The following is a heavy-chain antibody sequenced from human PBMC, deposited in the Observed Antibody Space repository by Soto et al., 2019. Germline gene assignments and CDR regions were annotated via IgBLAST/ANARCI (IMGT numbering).Heavy chain of an antibody. Sequence: PSETLSLTCTVSGGSVSSYYWSWIRLRPGKGLEWIGCIYYSGSTNSNPTLKTRVTISVDTSKNQFSLKLSTVTAAATAVYYCGRGREGVITWLQLSYFDYGAREPLVTV. J-gene: IGHJ4*02. V-gene: IGHV4-59*02. CDR2: IYYSGST. CDR1: GGSVSSYY. D-gene: IGHD5-18*01. CDR3: GRGREGVITWLQLSYFDY.